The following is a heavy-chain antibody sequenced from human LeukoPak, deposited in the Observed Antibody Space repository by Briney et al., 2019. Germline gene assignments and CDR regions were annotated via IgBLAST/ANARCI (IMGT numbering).Heavy chain of an antibody. CDR1: GGTFSRYV. J-gene: IGHJ3*02. V-gene: IGHV1-69*13. CDR3: AREPLDAFDI. Sequence: SVTVSCKASGGTFSRYVISWVRQAPGEGLEWMGGIIPIFGTANYAQKFQGRVTIIADESTSTVYMELSSLRSEDTAVYYCAREPLDAFDIWGQGTTVTVSS. CDR2: IIPIFGTA.